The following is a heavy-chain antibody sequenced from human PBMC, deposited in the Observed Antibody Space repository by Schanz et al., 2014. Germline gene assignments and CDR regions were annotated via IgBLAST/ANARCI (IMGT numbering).Heavy chain of an antibody. J-gene: IGHJ3*01. V-gene: IGHV4-4*02. D-gene: IGHD2-21*01. Sequence: QVQLQESGPGLVKPSGTLSLTCVVSGGSISSGVWWTWARQSPGKGLEWIGEIFHSGTTNYNPSLESRVTISVDKSKNKFSLIVTSMTAADTAVYYCTRSTLWSYDVWGRGTMVIVSS. CDR1: GGSISSGVW. CDR2: IFHSGTT. CDR3: TRSTLWSYDV.